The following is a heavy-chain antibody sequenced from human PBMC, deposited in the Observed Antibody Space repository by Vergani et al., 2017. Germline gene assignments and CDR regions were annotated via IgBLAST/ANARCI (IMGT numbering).Heavy chain of an antibody. CDR1: GFTFSSYA. V-gene: IGHV3-30-3*01. CDR3: ARVNKGSVVVAASTFDY. D-gene: IGHD2-15*01. Sequence: QVQLVESGGGVVQPGRSLRLSCAASGFTFSSYAMHWVRQAPGKGLEWVAVISYDGSNKYYADSVKGRFTISRDNSKNTLYLQMNSLRAEDTAVYYCARVNKGSVVVAASTFDYWGQGTLVTVSS. J-gene: IGHJ4*02. CDR2: ISYDGSNK.